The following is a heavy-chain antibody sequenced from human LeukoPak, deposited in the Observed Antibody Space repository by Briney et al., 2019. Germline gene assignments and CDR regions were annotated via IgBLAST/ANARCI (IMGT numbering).Heavy chain of an antibody. CDR2: IYYSGST. CDR3: ARDGSLRYRDYYFDY. CDR1: GGSISSSSYY. V-gene: IGHV4-39*07. J-gene: IGHJ4*02. Sequence: SETLSLTCTVSGGSISSSSYYWGWIRQPPGKGLEWIGSIYYSGSTYYNPSLKSRVTISVDTSKNQFSLKLSSVTAADTAVYYCARDGSLRYRDYYFDYWGQGTLVTVSS. D-gene: IGHD3-9*01.